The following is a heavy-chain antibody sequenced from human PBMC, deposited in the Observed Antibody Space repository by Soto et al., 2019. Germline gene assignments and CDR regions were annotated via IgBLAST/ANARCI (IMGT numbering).Heavy chain of an antibody. D-gene: IGHD1-1*01. CDR2: LYYSGST. J-gene: IGHJ4*02. CDR1: GASISSGTYY. Sequence: QLQLQESGPGLVKPSETLSLTCSVSGASISSGTYYWGWIRQSPGKGLEWIGNLYYSGSTYHNPSLKSRVTISADTSKNRFSLKLRSVTAADTAVHYCARRNWNRYYFDYWGQGTLVTVSS. CDR3: ARRNWNRYYFDY. V-gene: IGHV4-39*01.